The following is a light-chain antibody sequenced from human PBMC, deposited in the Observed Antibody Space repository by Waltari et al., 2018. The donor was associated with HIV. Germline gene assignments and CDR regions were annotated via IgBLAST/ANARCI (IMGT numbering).Light chain of an antibody. CDR3: TSYTSTTTRVL. J-gene: IGLJ2*01. CDR1: SSYVGAYNY. V-gene: IGLV2-14*03. Sequence: QSALTQPASVSGSPGQSITISCPGTSSYVGAYNYVSCYQQHPGKAPKLMIYDVSNRPSGVSKRFSGSKSGNTASLTISGLQAEDEAAYYCTSYTSTTTRVLFGGGTKLTVL. CDR2: DVS.